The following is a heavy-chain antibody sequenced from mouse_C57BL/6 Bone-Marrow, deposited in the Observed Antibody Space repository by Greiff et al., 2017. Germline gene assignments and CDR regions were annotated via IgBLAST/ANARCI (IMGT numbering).Heavy chain of an antibody. CDR1: GYNFIEYT. CDR3: ARREEYSIYAMDY. Sequence: QVQLQQSGAELVKPGTSVKLSCKASGYNFIEYTIHWVKQRPGQGLEWIGWFYPGSGNIQYNEKFKDKATLTADKSSSTVYMELSRLPSADSAVYFCARREEYSIYAMDYWGQGTSVTVSS. V-gene: IGHV1-62-2*01. CDR2: FYPGSGNI. J-gene: IGHJ4*01. D-gene: IGHD2-5*01.